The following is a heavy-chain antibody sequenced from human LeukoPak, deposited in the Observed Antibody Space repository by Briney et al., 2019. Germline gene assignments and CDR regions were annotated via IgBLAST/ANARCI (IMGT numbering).Heavy chain of an antibody. CDR1: GFTFSSYA. CDR3: ANSGVTEGPPFDY. CDR2: IKQDGSEK. J-gene: IGHJ4*02. V-gene: IGHV3-7*03. D-gene: IGHD4-23*01. Sequence: GGSLRLSCAASGFTFSSYAMHWVRQAPGKGLEWVANIKQDGSEKYYVDSVKGRFTISRDNAQNSLYLQMNSLRAEDTAVYYCANSGVTEGPPFDYWGQGTLVTVSS.